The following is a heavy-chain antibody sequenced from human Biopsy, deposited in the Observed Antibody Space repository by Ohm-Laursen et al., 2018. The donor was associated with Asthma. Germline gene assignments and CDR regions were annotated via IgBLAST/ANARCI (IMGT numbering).Heavy chain of an antibody. J-gene: IGHJ4*02. Sequence: GSLRLSCAASGFAVSRDHMFWGRQAPGKGLEWVSVIYSGGTSHTADSVRGRFTISRDYSKNTLYLQMHSLRAEDTAVYHCARGDSSNWSHYYFDYWGQGTLVTVSS. CDR1: GFAVSRDH. V-gene: IGHV3-53*01. CDR3: ARGDSSNWSHYYFDY. D-gene: IGHD3-22*01. CDR2: IYSGGTS.